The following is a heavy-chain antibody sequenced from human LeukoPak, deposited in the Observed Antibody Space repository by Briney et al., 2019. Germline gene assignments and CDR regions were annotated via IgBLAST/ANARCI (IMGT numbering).Heavy chain of an antibody. V-gene: IGHV4-39*07. D-gene: IGHD3-10*01. Sequence: SGTLSLTCAVSGGSISSSRYYWGWLRQPPGKGLEWLGSVYDSGSTYYNPSLKSRATISVNTSKNQFSLKLSSGTAADTAVYYCARDKTYYYGSGSYYTSAWGQGTLATVSS. CDR3: ARDKTYYYGSGSYYTSA. CDR1: GGSISSSRYY. J-gene: IGHJ4*02. CDR2: VYDSGST.